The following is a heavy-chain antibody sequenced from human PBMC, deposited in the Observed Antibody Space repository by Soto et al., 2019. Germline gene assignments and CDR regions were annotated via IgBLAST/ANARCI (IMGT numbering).Heavy chain of an antibody. V-gene: IGHV3-21*01. CDR2: ISSSSSYI. J-gene: IGHJ6*02. CDR3: ARDFPTSSGLYGMDV. CDR1: GFTFSSYS. D-gene: IGHD6-19*01. Sequence: LRLSCAASGFTFSSYSMNWVRQAPWKGLEWVSSISSSSSYIYYADSVKGRFTISRDNAKNSLYLQMNSLRAEDTAVYYCARDFPTSSGLYGMDVWGQGTTVTVSS.